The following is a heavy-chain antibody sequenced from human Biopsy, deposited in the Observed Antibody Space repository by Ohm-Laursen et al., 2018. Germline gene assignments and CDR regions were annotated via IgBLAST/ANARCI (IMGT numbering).Heavy chain of an antibody. CDR2: INPKSGGT. D-gene: IGHD3-9*01. CDR1: GYTLNELS. J-gene: IGHJ4*02. Sequence: ASVKVSCKASGYTLNELSIHWVRQAPGQGLEWMGWINPKSGGTHYLEKFRGRVTMTRDTSISTAYMEVSSLRSDDTAVYYCAIDGNDFLTDYLKIDQWGQGTLVTVSS. V-gene: IGHV1-2*02. CDR3: AIDGNDFLTDYLKIDQ.